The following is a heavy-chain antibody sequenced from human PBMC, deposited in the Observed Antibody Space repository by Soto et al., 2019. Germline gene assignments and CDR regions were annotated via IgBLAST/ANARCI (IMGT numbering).Heavy chain of an antibody. CDR3: ARAIKRWEVHYYFDY. CDR1: GSTFNNFA. J-gene: IGHJ4*02. D-gene: IGHD1-26*01. CDR2: IVVISNPA. Sequence: QVVLLQSGAEVKEPGSSVRFSCEVSGSTFNNFAFSWVRQAPGHGPEWMGGIVVISNPADYSQRFQDRVTITADTSTNTLYMELGSLTFEDTAVYYCARAIKRWEVHYYFDYWGQGTLVTVSS. V-gene: IGHV1-69*06.